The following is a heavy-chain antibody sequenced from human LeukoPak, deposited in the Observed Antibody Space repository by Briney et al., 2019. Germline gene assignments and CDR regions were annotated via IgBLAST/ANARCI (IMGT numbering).Heavy chain of an antibody. J-gene: IGHJ4*02. Sequence: GGSLRLSCAASGFTFSSYEMNWVRQAPGKGLEWVSYISNNGDTIYYADSVKGRFTISRDNSKNTLHLQMNSLRAEDTAVYYCARDRLWFGELYGGHRIYWGQGTLVTVSS. V-gene: IGHV3-48*03. CDR3: ARDRLWFGELYGGHRIY. CDR2: ISNNGDTI. D-gene: IGHD3-10*01. CDR1: GFTFSSYE.